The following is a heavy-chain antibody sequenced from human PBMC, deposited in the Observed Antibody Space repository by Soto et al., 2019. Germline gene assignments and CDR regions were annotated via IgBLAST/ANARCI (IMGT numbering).Heavy chain of an antibody. CDR2: INHSGST. D-gene: IGHD2-2*01. CDR3: ARAQLGRYCSSTSCPLKIYYYGMDV. J-gene: IGHJ6*02. CDR1: GGSFSGYY. Sequence: PSETLSLTCAVYGGSFSGYYWSWIRQPPGKGLEWIGEINHSGSTNYNPSLKSRVTISVDTSKNQFSLKLSSVTAADTAVYYCARAQLGRYCSSTSCPLKIYYYGMDVWGQGTTVTSP. V-gene: IGHV4-34*01.